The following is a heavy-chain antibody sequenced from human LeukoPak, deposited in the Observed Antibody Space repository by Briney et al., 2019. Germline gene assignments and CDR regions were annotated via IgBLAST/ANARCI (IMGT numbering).Heavy chain of an antibody. CDR1: GFTFSSYG. CDR3: AKDISGSAHPYYFDY. Sequence: PGGSLRLSCAASGFTFSSYGMHWVRQAPGKGLEWVAVIWYDGSNKYYADSVKGRFTISRDNSKNSLYLQMNSLRTEDTALYYCAKDISGSAHPYYFDYWDQGTLVTVSS. J-gene: IGHJ4*02. V-gene: IGHV3-33*03. CDR2: IWYDGSNK. D-gene: IGHD1-26*01.